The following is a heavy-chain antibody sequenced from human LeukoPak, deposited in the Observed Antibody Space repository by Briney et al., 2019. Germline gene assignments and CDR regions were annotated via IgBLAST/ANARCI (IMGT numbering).Heavy chain of an antibody. CDR1: GFTFSRYA. CDR2: ISSNGGST. D-gene: IGHD3-10*01. CDR3: VKDSSSGSYFDY. J-gene: IGHJ4*02. Sequence: PGGSLRLSCSASGFTFSRYAMNWVRQAPGKGLEYVSAISSNGGSTYYADSVKGRFTISRDNSRNTLHLQMSSVRVEDTAVYYCVKDSSSGSYFDYWGQGTLVTVSS. V-gene: IGHV3-64D*06.